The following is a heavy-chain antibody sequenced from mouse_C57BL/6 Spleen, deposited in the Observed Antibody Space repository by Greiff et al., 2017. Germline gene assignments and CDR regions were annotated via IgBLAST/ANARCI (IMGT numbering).Heavy chain of an antibody. CDR3: ARHETGTFDY. CDR2: ISSGGSYT. D-gene: IGHD4-1*01. V-gene: IGHV5-6*01. Sequence: EVQGVESGGDLVKPGGSLKLSCAASGFTFSSYGMSWVRQTPDKRLEWVATISSGGSYTYYPASVKGRFTISRDNAKNTLYLQMSSLKSEDTAMYYCARHETGTFDYWGQGTTLTVSS. CDR1: GFTFSSYG. J-gene: IGHJ2*01.